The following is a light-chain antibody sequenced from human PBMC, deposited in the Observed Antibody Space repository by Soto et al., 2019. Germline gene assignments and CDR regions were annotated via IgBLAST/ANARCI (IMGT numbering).Light chain of an antibody. Sequence: DIQMTQSPSSLSASVGDRVTITCRASQGISNYLAWYQQKPGKVPKLLIYAASTLQSGVPSRFSGSGSGTEYPLTISSLQPEDVATYYCQKYNSAPQTFGQGTKVEIK. CDR3: QKYNSAPQT. V-gene: IGKV1-27*01. CDR1: QGISNY. CDR2: AAS. J-gene: IGKJ1*01.